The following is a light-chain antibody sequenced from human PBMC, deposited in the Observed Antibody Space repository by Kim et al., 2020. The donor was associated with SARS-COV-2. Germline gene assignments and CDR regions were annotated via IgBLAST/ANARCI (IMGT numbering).Light chain of an antibody. Sequence: SLSPGERATLSCRARPSLSNSLAWYQQRPGQAPRLLIYDASNRATGIPARFSGSGSGTDFTLTISSLEPEDFAVYYCQQRSIWPLTFGGGTKLEI. CDR1: PSLSNS. CDR3: QQRSIWPLT. J-gene: IGKJ4*01. V-gene: IGKV3-11*01. CDR2: DAS.